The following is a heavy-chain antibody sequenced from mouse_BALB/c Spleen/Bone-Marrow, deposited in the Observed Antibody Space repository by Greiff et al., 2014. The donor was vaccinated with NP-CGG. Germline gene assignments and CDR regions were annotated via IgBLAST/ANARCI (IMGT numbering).Heavy chain of an antibody. CDR1: GYAFSSYW. CDR2: IYPGDGDT. D-gene: IGHD1-1*01. Sequence: VQLQQSGAELVRPGSSVKISCKASGYAFSSYWMNWVKQRPGQGLEWIGQIYPGDGDTNYNGKFKGKATLTADKSSSTAYMQLSSLTSEDSAVYFCARWITTVVAPYVMDYWGQGTSFTVSS. V-gene: IGHV1-80*01. CDR3: ARWITTVVAPYVMDY. J-gene: IGHJ4*01.